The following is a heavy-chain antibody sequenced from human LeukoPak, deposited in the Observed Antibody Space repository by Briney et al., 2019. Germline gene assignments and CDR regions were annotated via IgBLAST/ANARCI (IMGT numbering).Heavy chain of an antibody. CDR3: AKGGYYHGYYYYYMDV. D-gene: IGHD3-3*01. CDR1: GFTFSSDG. J-gene: IGHJ6*03. Sequence: PGGSPRLSCAPSGFTFSSDGTSSGRQAPGKGLGWGSGICVGGSNTNYADPVRGGFTISRDNPKNTPYLQMSRLTVEAPAVYYFAKGGYYHGYYYYYMDVWGKGTTVTISS. V-gene: IGHV3-23*01. CDR2: ICVGGSNT.